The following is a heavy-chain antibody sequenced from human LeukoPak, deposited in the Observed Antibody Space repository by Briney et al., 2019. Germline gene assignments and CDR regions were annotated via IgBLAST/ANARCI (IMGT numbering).Heavy chain of an antibody. CDR3: AELGITMIGGV. CDR1: GFTFSSYG. V-gene: IGHV3-23*01. Sequence: GGSLRLSCAASGFTFSSYGMSWVRQAPGKGLEWVSTISSSGGSTYYADSVKGRFTISRDNAKNSLYLQMNSLRAEDTAVYYCAELGITMIGGVWGKGTTVTISS. CDR2: ISSSGGST. J-gene: IGHJ6*04. D-gene: IGHD3-10*02.